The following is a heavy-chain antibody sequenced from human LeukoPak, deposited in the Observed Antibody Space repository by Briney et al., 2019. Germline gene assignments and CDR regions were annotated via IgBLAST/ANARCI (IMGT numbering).Heavy chain of an antibody. D-gene: IGHD1-26*01. CDR1: GFTFSDYY. CDR2: ITTDGSST. V-gene: IGHV3-74*03. CDR3: ARGAKAGANFDY. Sequence: PGGSLRLSCAASGFTFSDYYMSWIRQAPGKGLVWVSHITTDGSSTTYADSVKGRFTISRDNAKNTLYLQMNSLRDEDTAMYYCARGAKAGANFDYWGQGTLVTVSS. J-gene: IGHJ4*02.